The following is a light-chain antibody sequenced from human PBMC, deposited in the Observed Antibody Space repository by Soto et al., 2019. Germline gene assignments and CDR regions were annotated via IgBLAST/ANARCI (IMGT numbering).Light chain of an antibody. Sequence: QLVLTQPPSVSGAPGQRVTISCTGGSSNIGAGYPVQWYQQIPGTAPKLLIYGNNNRPSGVPDRFSGSKSDTSAPLAITGLQAEDETDYYSQSFDSSLSDWVFGGGTKLTVL. J-gene: IGLJ3*02. CDR3: QSFDSSLSDWV. V-gene: IGLV1-40*01. CDR2: GNN. CDR1: SSNIGAGYP.